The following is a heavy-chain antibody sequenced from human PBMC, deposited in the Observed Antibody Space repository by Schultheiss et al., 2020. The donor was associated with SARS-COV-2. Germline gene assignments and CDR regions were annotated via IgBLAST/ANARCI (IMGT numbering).Heavy chain of an antibody. CDR2: IKCDGSEK. CDR1: GFTFSSSW. Sequence: GGSLRLSCAASGFTFSSSWMHWVCQAPEKGLEWVADIKCDGSEKYYVDSVKGRLTISRDNAKNSLYLQVNSLRAEDTAVYYCARDHEWLRLDYWGQGTLVTVSS. V-gene: IGHV3-52*01. J-gene: IGHJ4*02. D-gene: IGHD5-12*01. CDR3: ARDHEWLRLDY.